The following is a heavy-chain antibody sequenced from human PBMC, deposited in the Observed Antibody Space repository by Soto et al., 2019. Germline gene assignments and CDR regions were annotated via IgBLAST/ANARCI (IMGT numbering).Heavy chain of an antibody. V-gene: IGHV4-34*01. D-gene: IGHD2-8*02. Sequence: QVQLQQWGAGLLKPSETLSLTCAVYGGSFSGYYWSWIRQPPGKGLEWIREINHSGSTNYNPSLKRRVTISVDTSKNQFSLKLSSVTAADTAVYYCARGQSSLLLDCWGQGILVTVSS. CDR1: GGSFSGYY. J-gene: IGHJ4*02. CDR3: ARGQSSLLLDC. CDR2: INHSGST.